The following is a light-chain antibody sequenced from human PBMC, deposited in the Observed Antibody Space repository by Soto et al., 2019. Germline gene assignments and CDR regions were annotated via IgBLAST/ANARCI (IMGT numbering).Light chain of an antibody. CDR2: GAS. V-gene: IGKV3-20*01. CDR3: QLYGNSPP. J-gene: IGKJ5*01. CDR1: QTVTRNY. Sequence: EIVLTQSPVTTSCSPGKRATLFCXASQTVTRNYLAWHQQKPGQAPRLLIYGASRRATGIPDRFSGSASGTDFTLTISRLEPEDFAVYYCQLYGNSPPFGQGTRLEIK.